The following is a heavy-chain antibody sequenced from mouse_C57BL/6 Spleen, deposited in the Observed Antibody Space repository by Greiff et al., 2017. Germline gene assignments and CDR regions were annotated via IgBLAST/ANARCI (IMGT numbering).Heavy chain of an antibody. D-gene: IGHD2-13*01. CDR2: IYPGDGAT. CDR1: GYAISSYW. Sequence: QVQLQQSGAELVKPGASVKISCKASGYAISSYWLNWVKQRLGKGLEWIGQIYPGDGATTYNGKFKGKATLTADKSSSTAYMQLSSLTAEDSAVYFCARGDYGAWVAYWGQGTLVTVSA. J-gene: IGHJ3*01. V-gene: IGHV1-80*01. CDR3: ARGDYGAWVAY.